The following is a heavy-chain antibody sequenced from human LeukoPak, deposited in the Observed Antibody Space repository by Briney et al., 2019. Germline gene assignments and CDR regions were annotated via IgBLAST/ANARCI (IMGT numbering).Heavy chain of an antibody. D-gene: IGHD3-9*01. CDR1: GHTFTGYY. V-gene: IGHV1-2*02. J-gene: IGHJ3*02. CDR3: ARERGLRYFDWLLLDAFDI. CDR2: INPNSGGT. Sequence: ASVKVSCKASGHTFTGYYMHWVRQAPGQGLEWMGWINPNSGGTNYAQKFQGRVTMTRDTSISTAYMELSRLRSDDTAVYYCARERGLRYFDWLLLDAFDIWGQGTMVTVSS.